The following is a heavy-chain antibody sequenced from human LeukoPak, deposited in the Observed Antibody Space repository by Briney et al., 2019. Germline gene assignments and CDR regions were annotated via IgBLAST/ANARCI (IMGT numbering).Heavy chain of an antibody. J-gene: IGHJ5*02. V-gene: IGHV5-51*01. CDR1: GYSFTSYW. CDR2: IYPGDSDT. Sequence: GESLKISCKGSGYSFTSYWIGWVRQMPGKGLEWMGIIYPGDSDTRYSPSFQGQVTISADKSISTAYLQWSSLKASDTAMYYCARLSLNVLAAAAEGTGSRQNWFDPWGQGTLVTVSS. D-gene: IGHD6-13*01. CDR3: ARLSLNVLAAAAEGTGSRQNWFDP.